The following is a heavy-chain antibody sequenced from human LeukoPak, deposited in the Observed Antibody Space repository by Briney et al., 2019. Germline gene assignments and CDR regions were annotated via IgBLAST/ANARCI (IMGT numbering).Heavy chain of an antibody. CDR1: GFTVSSNY. Sequence: GGSLRLSCAASGFTVSSNYMSWVRQAPGKGREWVSVIYSGGNTYYADSVKGRFTISRDNSKNTLYLRMNGLRAEDTAVYYCARDQRGDGINYFDYWGQGTLVTVSS. CDR2: IYSGGNT. J-gene: IGHJ4*02. V-gene: IGHV3-53*01. D-gene: IGHD1-14*01. CDR3: ARDQRGDGINYFDY.